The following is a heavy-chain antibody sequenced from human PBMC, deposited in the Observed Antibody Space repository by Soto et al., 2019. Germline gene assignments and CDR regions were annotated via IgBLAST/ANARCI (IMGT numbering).Heavy chain of an antibody. CDR3: AKVTRGYSGSPAFDI. D-gene: IGHD5-12*01. J-gene: IGHJ3*02. CDR2: ISYDGSNK. Sequence: GGSLRLSCAASGFTFSSYGMHWVRQAPGKGLEWVAVISYDGSNKYYADSVKGRFTISRDNSKNTLYLQMNSLRAEDTAVYYCAKVTRGYSGSPAFDIWGQGTMVTVSS. V-gene: IGHV3-30*18. CDR1: GFTFSSYG.